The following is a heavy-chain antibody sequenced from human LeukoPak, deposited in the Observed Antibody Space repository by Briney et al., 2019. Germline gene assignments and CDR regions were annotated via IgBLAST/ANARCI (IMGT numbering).Heavy chain of an antibody. CDR1: GGSISTYY. D-gene: IGHD2-15*01. CDR3: AKEGRSTSPGY. J-gene: IGHJ4*02. Sequence: SQTLSLTCSVSGGSISTYYWSWIRQPAAKGLEWIGRIRSSGGANYNPSLNSRVTMSVDTSTNQFSLKLDSVTAADTAVYWCAKEGRSTSPGYWGQGILVTVSS. V-gene: IGHV4-4*07. CDR2: IRSSGGA.